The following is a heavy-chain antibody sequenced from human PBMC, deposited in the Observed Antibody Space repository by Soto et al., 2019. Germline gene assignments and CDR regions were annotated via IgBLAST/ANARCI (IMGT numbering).Heavy chain of an antibody. Sequence: GASVKVSCKASGYTFTSYYMYWVRQAPGQGLEWMGILNPSAGSTTYAQKFQGRVTMTRDTSTSTVYMELSSLRSEDTAVYYCASDLLTGSPDYWGQGTLVTVSS. CDR3: ASDLLTGSPDY. CDR1: GYTFTSYY. J-gene: IGHJ4*02. V-gene: IGHV1-46*01. D-gene: IGHD3-9*01. CDR2: LNPSAGST.